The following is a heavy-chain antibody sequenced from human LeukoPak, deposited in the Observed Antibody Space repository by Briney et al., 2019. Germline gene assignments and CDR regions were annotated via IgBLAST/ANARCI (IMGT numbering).Heavy chain of an antibody. CDR1: GGSFSGYY. Sequence: SETLSLTCAVYGGSFSGYYWSWIRQPAGKGLEWIGRIYTSGSTNYNPSLKSRVTISVDTSKNQFSLKLSSVTAADTAVYYCARGQWLDYFDYWGQGTLVTVSS. CDR3: ARGQWLDYFDY. CDR2: IYTSGST. V-gene: IGHV4-59*10. D-gene: IGHD6-19*01. J-gene: IGHJ4*02.